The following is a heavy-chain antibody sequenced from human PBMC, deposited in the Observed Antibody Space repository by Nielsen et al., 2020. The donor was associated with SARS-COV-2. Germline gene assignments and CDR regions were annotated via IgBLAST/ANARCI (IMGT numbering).Heavy chain of an antibody. D-gene: IGHD3-10*01. CDR2: ISSSSSTI. V-gene: IGHV3-48*03. J-gene: IGHJ6*02. CDR3: ARDGLWFGELFPSYYYYGMDV. Sequence: WIRQPPGKGLEWVSSISSSSSTIYYADSVKGRFTISRDNAKNSLYLQMNSLRAEDTAVYYCARDGLWFGELFPSYYYYGMDVWGQGTTVTVSS.